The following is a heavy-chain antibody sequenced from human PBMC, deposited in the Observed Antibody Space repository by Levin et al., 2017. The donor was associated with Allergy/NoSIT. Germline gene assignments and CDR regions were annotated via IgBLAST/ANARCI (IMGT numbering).Heavy chain of an antibody. Sequence: GGSLRLSCAASGFTVSTIYMSWVRQAPGKGLEWVSLIHSGGNTYYADSLKGRFTISTDSSQNSLHLQMNDLRPGDTAMYYCARGSQWLVRDFDYWGQGTLVTVSS. V-gene: IGHV3-66*01. D-gene: IGHD6-19*01. J-gene: IGHJ4*02. CDR1: GFTVSTIY. CDR2: IHSGGNT. CDR3: ARGSQWLVRDFDY.